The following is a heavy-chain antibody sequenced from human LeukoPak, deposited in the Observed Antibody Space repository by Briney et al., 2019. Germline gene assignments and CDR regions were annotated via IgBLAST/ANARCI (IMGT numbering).Heavy chain of an antibody. CDR3: ARAPSEIGGYYPEYYRH. CDR1: GFTFSSFW. Sequence: GGSLRLSCAASGFTFSSFWMHGVRQAPGKGLVWVSRIKSDGSTNYADSVKGRFTISRDNAKNTVSLQMNSLRVEDTGVYYCARAPSEIGGYYPEYYRHWGQGTLVTVSS. V-gene: IGHV3-74*01. J-gene: IGHJ1*01. CDR2: IKSDGST. D-gene: IGHD3-22*01.